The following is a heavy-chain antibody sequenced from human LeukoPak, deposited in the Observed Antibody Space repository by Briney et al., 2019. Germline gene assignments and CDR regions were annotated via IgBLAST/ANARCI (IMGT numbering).Heavy chain of an antibody. V-gene: IGHV3-7*03. D-gene: IGHD5-24*01. CDR1: GFTFSSYW. CDR2: IKQDGSEK. J-gene: IGHJ4*02. Sequence: PGGSLRLSCAASGFTFSSYWMSWVRQAPGKGLEWVANIKQDGSEKYYVDSVKGRFTISRDNAKNSLYLQMNSLRSEDTAVYYCARDPGRDGYNYYFDYWGQGTLVTVSS. CDR3: ARDPGRDGYNYYFDY.